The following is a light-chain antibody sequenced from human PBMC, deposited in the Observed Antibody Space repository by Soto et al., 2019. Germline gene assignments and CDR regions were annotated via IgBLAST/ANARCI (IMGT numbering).Light chain of an antibody. CDR3: ETWDSNIWV. CDR2: VERSGSY. V-gene: IGLV4-60*02. Sequence: QLVLTQSSSASASLGSSVKLTCTLSSGHSSDIIAWHQQQPGKAPRYLMKVERSGSYNKGSGVPDRFSGSSSGADRYLTISNLQFEDEADYFCETWDSNIWVFGGGTKLTVL. CDR1: SGHSSDI. J-gene: IGLJ3*02.